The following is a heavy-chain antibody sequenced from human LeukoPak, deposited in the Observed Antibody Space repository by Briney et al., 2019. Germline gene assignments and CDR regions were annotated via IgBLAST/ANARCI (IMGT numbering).Heavy chain of an antibody. V-gene: IGHV4-39*01. CDR2: IYYSGST. CDR1: GGSISSSSYY. CDR3: ARHAYYYGSGSYYSDSYYFDY. D-gene: IGHD3-10*01. J-gene: IGHJ4*02. Sequence: SETLSLTCTVSGGSISSSSYYWGWIRQPPGKGLEWIGSIYYSGSTYYNPSLKSRVTISVDTSKNQLSLKLSSVTAADTAVYYCARHAYYYGSGSYYSDSYYFDYWGQGTLVTVSS.